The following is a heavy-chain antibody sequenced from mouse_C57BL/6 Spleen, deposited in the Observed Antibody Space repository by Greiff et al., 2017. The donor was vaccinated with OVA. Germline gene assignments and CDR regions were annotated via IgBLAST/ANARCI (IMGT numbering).Heavy chain of an antibody. CDR1: GYTFTSYG. CDR3: ARSELGREWFAY. V-gene: IGHV1-81*01. D-gene: IGHD4-1*01. Sequence: QVQLQQSGAELARPGASVKLSCKASGYTFTSYGISWVKQRTGQGLEWIGEIYPRSGNTYYNEKFKGKATLTAYKSSSTAYMELRSLTSEDSAVYFCARSELGREWFAYWGQGTLVTVSA. J-gene: IGHJ3*01. CDR2: IYPRSGNT.